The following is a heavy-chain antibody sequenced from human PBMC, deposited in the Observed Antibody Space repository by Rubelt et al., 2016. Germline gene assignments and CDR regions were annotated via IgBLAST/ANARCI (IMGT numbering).Heavy chain of an antibody. CDR2: IYYSGST. CDR3: ARLGLDRGIVEYDY. CDR1: GGSISSYY. D-gene: IGHD3-16*01. Sequence: QVQLQESGPGLVKPSETLSLTCTVSGGSISSYYWSWIRQPPGKGLEWIGYIYYSGSTNYNPSLKSLVTISVDTSKNQFSLKLSSVTAADTAVYYCARLGLDRGIVEYDYWGQGTLVTVSS. V-gene: IGHV4-59*01. J-gene: IGHJ4*02.